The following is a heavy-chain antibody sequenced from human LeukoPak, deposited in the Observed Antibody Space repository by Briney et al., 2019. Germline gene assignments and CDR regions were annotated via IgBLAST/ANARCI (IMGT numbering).Heavy chain of an antibody. J-gene: IGHJ4*02. D-gene: IGHD5-18*01. CDR2: IYYSKNT. CDR1: GGSISSSSAY. V-gene: IGHV4-39*01. Sequence: SETLSLTCTVSGGSISSSSAYWGWIRQPPGKQLEWIGSIYYSKNTYYNPPLKSRVTISADTSKHQFSLTLGSVSATDTAVYYCVSPRGFSYGYFDYWGQGTLVTVSS. CDR3: VSPRGFSYGYFDY.